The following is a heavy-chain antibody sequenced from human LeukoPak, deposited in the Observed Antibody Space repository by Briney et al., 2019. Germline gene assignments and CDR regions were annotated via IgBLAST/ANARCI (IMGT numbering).Heavy chain of an antibody. V-gene: IGHV4-39*01. Sequence: NPSETLSLTCTVSGGSINTNSYSWGWIHQAPGKGLEWIGSIYYSGTTYYNPSLRSRVTISVDTSKNQFSLKLSSVTAADTAVYYCARGTVYDFWDQGTLVTVSS. J-gene: IGHJ4*02. CDR2: IYYSGTT. D-gene: IGHD2-8*01. CDR3: ARGTVYDF. CDR1: GGSINTNSYS.